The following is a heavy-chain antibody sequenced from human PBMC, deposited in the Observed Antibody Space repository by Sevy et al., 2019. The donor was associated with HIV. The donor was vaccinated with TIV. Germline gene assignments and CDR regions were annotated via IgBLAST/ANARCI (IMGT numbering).Heavy chain of an antibody. Sequence: ASLQVSCKASGYTFTNYYMHWVRQAPGQGLEWMGIINPSDVSTIYAQKFQGRVTMTRDTSTSTVYMELSSLRSDDTAVYYCGRTSPRGGFDYWGQGALVTVSS. CDR3: GRTSPRGGFDY. V-gene: IGHV1-46*03. CDR1: GYTFTNYY. CDR2: INPSDVST. J-gene: IGHJ4*02. D-gene: IGHD3-16*01.